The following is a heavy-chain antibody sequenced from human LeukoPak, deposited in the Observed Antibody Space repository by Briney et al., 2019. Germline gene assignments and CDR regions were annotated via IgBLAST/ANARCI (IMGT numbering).Heavy chain of an antibody. CDR3: AKVPHYYYDSSGYYW. Sequence: GGSLRLSCAASGFTFSSYAMSWVRQAPGKGLEWVSATSGSGGSTYYADSVKGRFTISRDNSKNTLYLQMNSLRAEDTAVYYCAKVPHYYYDSSGYYWGGQGTLVTVSS. J-gene: IGHJ4*02. CDR2: TSGSGGST. CDR1: GFTFSSYA. V-gene: IGHV3-23*01. D-gene: IGHD3-22*01.